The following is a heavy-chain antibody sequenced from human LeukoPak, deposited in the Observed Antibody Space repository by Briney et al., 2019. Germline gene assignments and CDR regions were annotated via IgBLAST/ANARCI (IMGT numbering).Heavy chain of an antibody. V-gene: IGHV1-18*01. CDR3: ARAGGCTNGVCYTHFDY. J-gene: IGHJ4*02. D-gene: IGHD2-8*01. CDR2: ISAYNGNT. Sequence: GASVKVSCTASGYTFTSYGISWVRQAPGQGLEWTGWISAYNGNTNYAQKLQGRVTMTTDTSTSTAYMELRSLRSDDTAVYYCARAGGCTNGVCYTHFDYWGQGTLVTVSS. CDR1: GYTFTSYG.